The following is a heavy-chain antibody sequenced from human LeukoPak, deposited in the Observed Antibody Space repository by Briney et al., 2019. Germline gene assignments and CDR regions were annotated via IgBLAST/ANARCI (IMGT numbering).Heavy chain of an antibody. CDR3: ASCEVAAPSGSYYYYMDV. CDR2: INTNTGNP. V-gene: IGHV7-4-1*02. D-gene: IGHD2-15*01. CDR1: GYTFTSYA. J-gene: IGHJ6*03. Sequence: ASVKVSCKASGYTFTSYAMNWVRQAPGQGLEWMGWINTNTGNPTYAQGFTGRFVFSLDTSVSTAYLQISSLKAEDIAVYYCASCEVAAPSGSYYYYMDVWGKGTTVTVSS.